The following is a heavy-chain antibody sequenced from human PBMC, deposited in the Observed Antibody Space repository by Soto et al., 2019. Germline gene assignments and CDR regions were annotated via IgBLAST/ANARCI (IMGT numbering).Heavy chain of an antibody. D-gene: IGHD6-13*01. CDR1: GDSVSNNSAA. V-gene: IGHV6-1*01. J-gene: IGHJ5*02. CDR2: TYYRSKWYN. CDR3: VRAIFGSSWYSSWFDP. Sequence: SQTLSLTCAISGDSVSNNSAAWNWIRQSPSRGLEWLGRTYYRSKWYNDYTESVKSRITISPDTSKNQFSLQLTSATPEDTAVYYCVRAIFGSSWYSSWFDPWGQGTLVTVSS.